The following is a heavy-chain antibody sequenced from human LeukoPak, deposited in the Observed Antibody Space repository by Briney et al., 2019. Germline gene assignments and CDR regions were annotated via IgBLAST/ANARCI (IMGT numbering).Heavy chain of an antibody. V-gene: IGHV4-4*07. D-gene: IGHD6-6*01. CDR3: ARGRGYSSSSGDY. CDR2: ISSPGNT. Sequence: PSETLSLTCVVSGDSVSDKNFYWTWVRQPAGRGREWIGRISSPGNTNYKPSLKSRVTISLDTSKKQFSLKLSSVTAADTAVYYCARGRGYSSSSGDYWGQGTLVTVSS. CDR1: GDSVSDKNFY. J-gene: IGHJ4*02.